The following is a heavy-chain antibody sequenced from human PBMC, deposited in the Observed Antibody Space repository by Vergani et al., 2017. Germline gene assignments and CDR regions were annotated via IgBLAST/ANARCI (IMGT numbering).Heavy chain of an antibody. Sequence: QVQLVESGGDLVKPGGSLRLSCAASGFTFSDYYMSWIRQAPGKGLEWVSYISSSGTTIYYADSPKGRFTIARDNAQNSLYLQMNSLRADDTAVYYCSRTPVLLWFGELTHYFDYWGQGTLVTVSS. CDR1: GFTFSDYY. V-gene: IGHV3-11*01. J-gene: IGHJ4*02. D-gene: IGHD3-10*01. CDR3: SRTPVLLWFGELTHYFDY. CDR2: ISSSGTTI.